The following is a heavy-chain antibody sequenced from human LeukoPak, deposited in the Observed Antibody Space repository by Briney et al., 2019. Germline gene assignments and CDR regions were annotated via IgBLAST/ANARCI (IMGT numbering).Heavy chain of an antibody. CDR2: INHSGST. J-gene: IGHJ4*02. Sequence: PSETLSLTCAVYGGSFSGYYRSWIRQPPGKGLEWIGEINHSGSTNYNPSLKSRVTISVDTSKNQFSLKLSSVTAADTAVYYCARGLGYCSSTSCYVRAVATTSYYFDYWGQGTLVTVSS. D-gene: IGHD2-2*01. CDR3: ARGLGYCSSTSCYVRAVATTSYYFDY. V-gene: IGHV4-34*01. CDR1: GGSFSGYY.